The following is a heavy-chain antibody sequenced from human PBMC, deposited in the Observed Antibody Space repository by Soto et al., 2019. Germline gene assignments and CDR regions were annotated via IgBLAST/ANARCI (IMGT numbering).Heavy chain of an antibody. CDR3: ARMSYFYDKWYFDI. CDR2: VYYSGTT. CDR1: GASINNNDYY. J-gene: IGHJ2*01. V-gene: IGHV4-30-4*01. D-gene: IGHD3-22*01. Sequence: QLQESGPGLVKPSQTLSLTCTVSGASINNNDYYWSWIRQTPGKGLEWIGYVYYSGTTEYIPYLKRRHSMSIDKSQKQFTLKLNSVTAADTANYYCARMSYFYDKWYFDIWGRGTLVTVSS.